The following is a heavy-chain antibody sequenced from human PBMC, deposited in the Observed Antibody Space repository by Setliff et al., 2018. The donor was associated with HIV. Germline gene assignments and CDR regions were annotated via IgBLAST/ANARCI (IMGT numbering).Heavy chain of an antibody. CDR3: SRGATASDSIPDL. CDR1: GGSISSGGFY. Sequence: KTSETLSLTCTVTGGSISSGGFYWTWIRQHPGKGLEWIGYIYNTGSTYHSPSLESRVTISIDTSKNQVSLHLTSMTVVDTAIYYCSRGATASDSIPDLWGQGISVTVSS. CDR2: IYNTGST. V-gene: IGHV4-31*03. D-gene: IGHD1-26*01. J-gene: IGHJ5*02.